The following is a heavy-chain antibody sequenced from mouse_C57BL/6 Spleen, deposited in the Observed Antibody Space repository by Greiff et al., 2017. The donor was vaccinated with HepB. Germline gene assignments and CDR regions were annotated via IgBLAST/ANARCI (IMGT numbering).Heavy chain of an antibody. J-gene: IGHJ3*01. CDR2: IWSGGST. V-gene: IGHV2-2*01. D-gene: IGHD6-5*01. CDR3: ASPYPFAY. Sequence: VQLQESGPGLVQPSQSLSITCTVSGFSLTSYGVHWVRQSPGKGLEWLGVIWSGGSTDYNAAFISRLSISKDNSKSQVFFKMNSLQADDTAIYYCASPYPFAYWGQGTLVTVSA. CDR1: GFSLTSYG.